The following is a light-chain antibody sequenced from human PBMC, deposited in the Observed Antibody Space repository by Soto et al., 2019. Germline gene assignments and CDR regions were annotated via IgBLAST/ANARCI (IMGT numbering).Light chain of an antibody. CDR1: SSDIGAYNS. Sequence: QSALTQAASVSGSPGQSITISCTGTSSDIGAYNSVSWYQQHPGKAPKLMIYEVSNRPSGVSNRFSASKSGNTASLTISGLQAEDEADYYCSSRTTSNPYVFGTGTKLTVL. CDR3: SSRTTSNPYV. J-gene: IGLJ1*01. V-gene: IGLV2-14*01. CDR2: EVS.